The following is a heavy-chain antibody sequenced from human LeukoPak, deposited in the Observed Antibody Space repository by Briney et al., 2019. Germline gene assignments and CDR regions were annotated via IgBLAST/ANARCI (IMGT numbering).Heavy chain of an antibody. Sequence: GGSLRLSCAASGFTFSNYWMSWVRQAPGKGLEWVANIRQDGSAKYYVDSVEGRFTISRDNAKNSLYLQMNSLRAEDTAVYYCARDEVWGQGTLVTVSS. V-gene: IGHV3-7*04. J-gene: IGHJ4*02. CDR2: IRQDGSAK. CDR1: GFTFSNYW. CDR3: ARDEV.